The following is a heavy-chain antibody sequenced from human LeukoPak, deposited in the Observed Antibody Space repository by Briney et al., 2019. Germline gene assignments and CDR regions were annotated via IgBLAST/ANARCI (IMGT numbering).Heavy chain of an antibody. CDR3: ARERVGSDYYGLDV. Sequence: GGSLRLSCAASGFIFSTYWMHWVRQAAGPGLEWGSRIDTDGSSTAYAASVKGRFTISRDNAKNILYLQMNSLRAEDTALYYCARERVGSDYYGLDVWGQGTTVSVSS. V-gene: IGHV3-74*01. CDR1: GFIFSTYW. CDR2: IDTDGSST. D-gene: IGHD6-25*01. J-gene: IGHJ6*02.